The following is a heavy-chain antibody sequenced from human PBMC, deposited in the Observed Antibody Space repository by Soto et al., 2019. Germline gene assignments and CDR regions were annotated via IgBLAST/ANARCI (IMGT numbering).Heavy chain of an antibody. Sequence: VEMVQSGAEVKKPGASVKVSCKASGYTFTDDLIHWVRQAPGQGREWMGWINPNSGGTNYAQKFQGRLTMTRDTSIKTVNMHMSQLRSDDTATYSGARDTKIPATARHDGRWGQGTLVTVSS. V-gene: IGHV1-2*02. CDR2: INPNSGGT. D-gene: IGHD2-2*01. CDR3: ARDTKIPATARHDGR. CDR1: GYTFTDDL. J-gene: IGHJ4*02.